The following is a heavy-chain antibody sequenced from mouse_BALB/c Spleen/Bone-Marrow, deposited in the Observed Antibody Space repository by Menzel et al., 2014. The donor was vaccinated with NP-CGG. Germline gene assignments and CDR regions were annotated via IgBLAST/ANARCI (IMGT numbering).Heavy chain of an antibody. Sequence: DVKLVESGGGLVQPGGSRKLSCAASGFTFSSFGMHWVRQAPEKGLEWVAYISSGSSTIYYADTVMGRFTISRDNPKNTLFLQMTSLRSEDTAMYYCARSGSSSGHFDYWGQGTTLTVSS. D-gene: IGHD1-1*01. J-gene: IGHJ2*01. CDR3: ARSGSSSGHFDY. V-gene: IGHV5-17*02. CDR1: GFTFSSFG. CDR2: ISSGSSTI.